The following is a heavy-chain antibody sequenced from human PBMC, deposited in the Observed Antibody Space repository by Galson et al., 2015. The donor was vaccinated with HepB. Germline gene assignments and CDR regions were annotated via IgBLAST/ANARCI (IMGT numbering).Heavy chain of an antibody. Sequence: SLRLSCAASGFTFSNYAMSWVRQPPGKGLEWVSAITGGGGSTYHADSVKGRFTISRDNSRNTVYLQMNSLRADDTAVYYCAKGSAAARPYYVDYWGQGTLVTVSS. V-gene: IGHV3-23*01. CDR2: ITGGGGST. J-gene: IGHJ4*02. D-gene: IGHD6-25*01. CDR3: AKGSAAARPYYVDY. CDR1: GFTFSNYA.